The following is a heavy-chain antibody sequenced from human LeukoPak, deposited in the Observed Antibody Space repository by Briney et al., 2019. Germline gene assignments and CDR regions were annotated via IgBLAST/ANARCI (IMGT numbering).Heavy chain of an antibody. J-gene: IGHJ4*02. CDR2: ISGSGGRT. CDR3: ARGDTAMALDY. V-gene: IGHV3-23*01. D-gene: IGHD5-18*01. CDR1: GFTFNTFA. Sequence: GGSLRLSCAASGFTFNTFAMSWVRQAPGKGLEWVSVISGSGGRTYYADSVKGRFTISRDNSKNTLYLQMNSLRAEDTAVYYCARGDTAMALDYWGQGTLVTVSS.